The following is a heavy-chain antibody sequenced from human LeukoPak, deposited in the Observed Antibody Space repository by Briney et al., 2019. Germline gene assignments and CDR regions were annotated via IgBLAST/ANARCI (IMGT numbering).Heavy chain of an antibody. J-gene: IGHJ6*02. CDR2: IRYDGSNK. Sequence: GGSLRLSCAASGFTFSSYGMNWVRQAPGKGLEWVAFIRYDGSNKYYADSVKGRFTISRDNSKNTLYLQMNSLRAEDTAVYYCAKDEWVAAAGTALTWYYYGMDVWGQGTTVTVSS. V-gene: IGHV3-30*02. CDR3: AKDEWVAAAGTALTWYYYGMDV. D-gene: IGHD6-13*01. CDR1: GFTFSSYG.